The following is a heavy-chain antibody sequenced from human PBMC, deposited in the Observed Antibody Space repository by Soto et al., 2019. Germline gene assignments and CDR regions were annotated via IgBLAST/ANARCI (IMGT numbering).Heavy chain of an antibody. CDR2: ISDDGSNK. V-gene: IGHV3-30-3*01. Sequence: QVQLVESGGGVVQPGRSLRLSCAASGFTFSSYAMHWVRQAPGKGLEWVAVISDDGSNKYYADSVKGRFTISGDNSKNTLYLQMNSLRGEDTAVYYCARDTFVVVIGLTDDYWGQGTLVTVSS. D-gene: IGHD3-3*01. J-gene: IGHJ4*02. CDR3: ARDTFVVVIGLTDDY. CDR1: GFTFSSYA.